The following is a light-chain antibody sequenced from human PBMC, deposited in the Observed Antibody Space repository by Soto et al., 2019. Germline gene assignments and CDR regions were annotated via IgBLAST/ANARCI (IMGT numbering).Light chain of an antibody. J-gene: IGKJ2*01. CDR3: QQYGSSRYT. Sequence: EIVLTQSPGTLSLSPGERATLSCRASQSVSSSYLACYQQKPGQAPRLLISGASSRATGIPDRFSGSWSGTDFTLTISRLEPEDFAVYYCQQYGSSRYTFGQGTKLEIK. V-gene: IGKV3-20*01. CDR2: GAS. CDR1: QSVSSSY.